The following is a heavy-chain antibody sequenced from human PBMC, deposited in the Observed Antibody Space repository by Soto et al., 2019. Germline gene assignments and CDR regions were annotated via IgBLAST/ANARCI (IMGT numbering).Heavy chain of an antibody. Sequence: ASVKVSCKASGYTFTSYGISWVRQAPGQGLEWMGWISAYNGNTNYAQKLQGRVTMTTDTSTSTAYMELRSLRSDDTAVYYCAGGYSYGWGSRYYYYGMDVWGQGTTVTVSS. V-gene: IGHV1-18*01. CDR1: GYTFTSYG. J-gene: IGHJ6*02. D-gene: IGHD5-18*01. CDR2: ISAYNGNT. CDR3: AGGYSYGWGSRYYYYGMDV.